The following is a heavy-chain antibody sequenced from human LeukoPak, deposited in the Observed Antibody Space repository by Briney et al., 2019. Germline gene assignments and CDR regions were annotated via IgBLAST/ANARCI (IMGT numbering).Heavy chain of an antibody. V-gene: IGHV4-4*07. CDR2: IYTTGST. CDR1: GGSISSYY. CDR3: ARQIAVAGTAGFDY. Sequence: PSETLSLTCTVSGGSISSYYWTWIRQPAGKGLEWIGRIYTTGSTNYNPSLNSRVTMSVDTSKKQFSLKLSSVTAADTAVYYCARQIAVAGTAGFDYWGQGTLVTVSS. J-gene: IGHJ4*02. D-gene: IGHD6-19*01.